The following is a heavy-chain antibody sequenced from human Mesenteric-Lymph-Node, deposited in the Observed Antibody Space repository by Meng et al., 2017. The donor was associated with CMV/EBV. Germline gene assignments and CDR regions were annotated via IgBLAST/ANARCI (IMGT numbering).Heavy chain of an antibody. CDR2: IYYSGST. CDR3: ARRGGSYGCVY. CDR1: GGSISSYY. D-gene: IGHD5-18*01. V-gene: IGHV4-59*12. Sequence: SETLSLTCTVSGGSISSYYWSWIRQPPGKGLEWIGYIYYSGSTNYNPSLKSRVTISVDTSKNQFSLKQSSVTAADTAVYYCARRGGSYGCVYWGQGTLVTVSS. J-gene: IGHJ4*02.